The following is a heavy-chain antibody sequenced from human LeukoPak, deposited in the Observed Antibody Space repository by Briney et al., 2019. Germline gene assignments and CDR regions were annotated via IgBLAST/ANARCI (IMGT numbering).Heavy chain of an antibody. D-gene: IGHD3-22*01. J-gene: IGHJ3*02. CDR2: IYTSGST. CDR3: ARLSPYYYDSSGPELSDAFDI. CDR1: GGSISSGSYY. Sequence: SQTLSLTCTVSGGSISSGSYYWSWIRQPAGKGLEWIGRIYTSGSTNYNPSLKSRVTISVDTSKDQFSLKLSSVTAADTAVYYCARLSPYYYDSSGPELSDAFDIWGQGTMVTVSS. V-gene: IGHV4-61*02.